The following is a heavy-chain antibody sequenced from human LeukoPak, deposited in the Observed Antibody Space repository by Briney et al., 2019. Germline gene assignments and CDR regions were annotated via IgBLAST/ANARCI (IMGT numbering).Heavy chain of an antibody. Sequence: GGSLRLSCAGSGFTFSTYWLSWVRQAPGKGLDWVANIKQDGTDKYYVDSVKGRFTISRDNAKNSLYLQMNSLRAEDTAVYYCAREKLDSRGYVDYWGQGTLVTVSS. CDR2: IKQDGTDK. CDR1: GFTFSTYW. CDR3: AREKLDSRGYVDY. V-gene: IGHV3-7*01. D-gene: IGHD3-22*01. J-gene: IGHJ4*02.